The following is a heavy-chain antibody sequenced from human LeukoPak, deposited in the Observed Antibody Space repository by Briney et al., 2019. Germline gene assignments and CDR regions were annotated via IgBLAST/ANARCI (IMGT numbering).Heavy chain of an antibody. CDR1: GFTFSDHY. CDR3: ARVLEGNMLWFDF. D-gene: IGHD1/OR15-1a*01. V-gene: IGHV3-72*01. CDR2: IRKEANSYTT. J-gene: IGHJ5*01. Sequence: GGSLRLSCVASGFTFSDHYMDWVRQAPVKGLEWVGRIRKEANSYTTDYAASVKGRFTISRDDSNNSVHLQMNSLKTEDTAVYFCARVLEGNMLWFDFLGQGTLVTVSS.